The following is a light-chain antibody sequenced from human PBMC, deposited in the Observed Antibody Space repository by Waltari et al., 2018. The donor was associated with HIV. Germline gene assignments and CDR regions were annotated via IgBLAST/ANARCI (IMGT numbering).Light chain of an antibody. CDR2: EVI. CDR3: CSYAVTYTYVL. J-gene: IGLJ3*02. Sequence: QSALTQPRPESGSPGQSVTISCTGTSSDVGGYDSFSWYLQHPGKVPKLIINEVIKRPSGVPDRFSGSKSGNTASLTISGLQTEDEADYFCCSYAVTYTYVLFGGGTKLTVL. V-gene: IGLV2-11*01. CDR1: SSDVGGYDS.